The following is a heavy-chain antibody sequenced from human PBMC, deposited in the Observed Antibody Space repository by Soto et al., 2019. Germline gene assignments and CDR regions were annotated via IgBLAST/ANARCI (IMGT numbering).Heavy chain of an antibody. CDR1: GFTFRTYA. D-gene: IGHD2-8*01. CDR2: ISSDGRKE. CDR3: ARDNGGY. J-gene: IGHJ4*02. V-gene: IGHV3-30*04. Sequence: QEQLVESGGGVVQPGRSLRLSCAASGFTFRTYAMHWVRQAPGKGLEWVAVISSDGRKEFYVDSVKGRFTISRDNSKNTLYLQMNSPRTDDTAIYYCARDNGGYWGQGTLVTVSS.